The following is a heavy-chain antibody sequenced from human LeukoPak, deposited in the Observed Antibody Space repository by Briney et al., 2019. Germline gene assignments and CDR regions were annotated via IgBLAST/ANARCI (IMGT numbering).Heavy chain of an antibody. Sequence: SETLSLTCTVSGGSISSYYWSWIRQPPGKGLELIGYIYYSGSTNYNPSLKSRVTISVDTSKNQFSLKLSSVTAADTAVYYCARDRRYSSSWTLPRGMDVWGQGTTVTVSS. CDR2: IYYSGST. D-gene: IGHD6-13*01. V-gene: IGHV4-59*12. CDR3: ARDRRYSSSWTLPRGMDV. J-gene: IGHJ6*02. CDR1: GGSISSYY.